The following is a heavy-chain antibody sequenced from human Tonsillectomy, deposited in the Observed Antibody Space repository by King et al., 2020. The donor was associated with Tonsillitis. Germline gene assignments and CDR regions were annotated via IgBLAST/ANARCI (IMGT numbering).Heavy chain of an antibody. CDR3: ATSKYYYESSGFYWSL. Sequence: QLVQSGAEVKTPGASVMVSCKASGYTFTNYDINWVRQAPGQGLEWLGWMKPNSGNTGYAQRFQGRVTMTRDTSISTAYMELSSLRSDDTAVYYCATSKYYYESSGFYWSLWGQGTLVTVSS. CDR1: GYTFTNYD. D-gene: IGHD3-22*01. CDR2: MKPNSGNT. J-gene: IGHJ4*02. V-gene: IGHV1-8*01.